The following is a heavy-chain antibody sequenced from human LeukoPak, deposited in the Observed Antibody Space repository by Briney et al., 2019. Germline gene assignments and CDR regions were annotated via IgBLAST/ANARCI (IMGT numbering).Heavy chain of an antibody. V-gene: IGHV4-59*06. CDR3: ARVVAAAGKRIFDY. D-gene: IGHD6-13*01. CDR2: IYHSGST. Sequence: PSETLSLTCTVSGGSISSYYWSWIRQPPGKGLEWIGYIYHSGSTYYNPSLKSRVTISVDTSKNQFSLKLSSVTAADTAVYYCARVVAAAGKRIFDYWGQGTLVTVSS. J-gene: IGHJ4*02. CDR1: GGSISSYY.